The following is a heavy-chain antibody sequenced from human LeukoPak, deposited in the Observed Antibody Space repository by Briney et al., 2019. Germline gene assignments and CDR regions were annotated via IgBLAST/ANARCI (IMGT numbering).Heavy chain of an antibody. J-gene: IGHJ4*02. D-gene: IGHD4-17*01. Sequence: PGRSLRLSCAASGFTFSSYGMNWVRQAPGKGLEWVAVIAFDGTNKYYADSVKGGFTISRDNSKNTLYLQMNSLRAEDTAAYYCSKGTGGDYVPWVDYWGQGTLVTVSS. CDR2: IAFDGTNK. V-gene: IGHV3-30*18. CDR3: SKGTGGDYVPWVDY. CDR1: GFTFSSYG.